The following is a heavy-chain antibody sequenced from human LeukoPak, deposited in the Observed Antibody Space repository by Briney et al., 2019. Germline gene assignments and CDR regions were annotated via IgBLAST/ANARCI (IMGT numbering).Heavy chain of an antibody. CDR2: IYSGGST. J-gene: IGHJ6*02. CDR1: GFTVSSNY. Sequence: GGSLRLSCAASGFTVSSNYMSWVRQAPGKGLEWVSVIYSGGSTYYADSVKGRFTISRDNSKNTLYLQMNSLRAEDTAVYYCARESEGPGYYGMDVWGQGTTVTVSS. V-gene: IGHV3-53*01. CDR3: ARESEGPGYYGMDV.